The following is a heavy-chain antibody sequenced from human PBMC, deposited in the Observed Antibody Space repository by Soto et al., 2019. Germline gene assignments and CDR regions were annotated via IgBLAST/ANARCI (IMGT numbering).Heavy chain of an antibody. CDR3: VCGGNFFVY. Sequence: EVQLVESGGGLVQPGGSLRLSCAASGFTFSTYWMTWVRRPPGKGLEWVANLDQDGSERYYVDSVRGRFTISRDNAKNSLYLQMNSLRAEDTAVYYCVCGGNFFVYWGQGTLVTDSP. CDR2: LDQDGSER. D-gene: IGHD3-16*01. J-gene: IGHJ4*02. CDR1: GFTFSTYW. V-gene: IGHV3-7*01.